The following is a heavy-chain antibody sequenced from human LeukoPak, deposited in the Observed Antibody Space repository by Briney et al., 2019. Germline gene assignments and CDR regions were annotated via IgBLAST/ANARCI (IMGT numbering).Heavy chain of an antibody. CDR3: AREDYSSGMDV. CDR2: MYYSGST. Sequence: SETLSLTCTVSGGSISSYYWSWIRQPPGKGLEWIGYMYYSGSTNYNPSLKSRVTISVDTSKNQFSLKLSSVTAADTAVYYCAREDYSSGMDVWGQGTTVTVSS. J-gene: IGHJ6*02. CDR1: GGSISSYY. V-gene: IGHV4-59*01.